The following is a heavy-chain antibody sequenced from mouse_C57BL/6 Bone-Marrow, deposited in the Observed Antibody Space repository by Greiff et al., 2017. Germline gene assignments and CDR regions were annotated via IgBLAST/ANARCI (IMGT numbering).Heavy chain of an antibody. V-gene: IGHV1-55*01. J-gene: IGHJ4*01. D-gene: IGHD1-1*01. CDR3: ARLGSSYAMDY. CDR2: IYPGSGST. Sequence: VLLLQPGAELVTPGASVKMSCKASGYTFTSYWITWVKQRPGQGLEWIGDIYPGSGSTNYNEKYNSKATLTVDTSSSTAYMRLSSLTSEDSAVYYCARLGSSYAMDYWGQGTSVTVSS. CDR1: GYTFTSYW.